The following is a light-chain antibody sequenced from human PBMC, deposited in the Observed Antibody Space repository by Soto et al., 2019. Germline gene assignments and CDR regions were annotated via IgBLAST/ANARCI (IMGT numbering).Light chain of an antibody. CDR3: SSYARSNNYV. J-gene: IGLJ1*01. CDR1: SSDVGGYNY. CDR2: EVS. V-gene: IGLV2-8*01. Sequence: QSALTQPPSASGSPGQSVTISCTGTSSDVGGYNYVSWYQQHPGKAPKLMIYEVSKRPSGVPDRFSGSKSGNTASLTVSGLQAEDEADYYCSSYARSNNYVFGTGTKLTVL.